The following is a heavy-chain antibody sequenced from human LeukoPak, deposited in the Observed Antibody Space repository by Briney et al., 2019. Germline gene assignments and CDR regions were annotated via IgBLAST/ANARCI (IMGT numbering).Heavy chain of an antibody. D-gene: IGHD2-2*01. CDR3: ANSFYLVAMPYY. CDR2: ISGSAGST. J-gene: IGHJ4*02. V-gene: IGHV3-23*01. Sequence: GGSLRLSCAASGFTFSSYAMSWVRQAPGKGLEKGLEWASAISGSAGSTYYADAVKGRFTTSRDNSKNTLYLKMNSLSAEDTAVYYCANSFYLVAMPYYWGQGTLVTVSS. CDR1: GFTFSSYA.